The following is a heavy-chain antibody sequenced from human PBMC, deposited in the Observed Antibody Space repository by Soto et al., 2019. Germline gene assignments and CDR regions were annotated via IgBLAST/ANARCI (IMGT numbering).Heavy chain of an antibody. V-gene: IGHV5-51*01. CDR2: IYPGDSDT. D-gene: IGHD3-9*01. J-gene: IGHJ4*02. Sequence: GESLKISCEGSGYSFTTYWIGWVRQMPGRGLEWMGIIYPGDSDTRYSPSFQGQVTISADKSISTAYLQWSSLKASDTAMYYCVRQQYYDIVTGYYNEYIDWGQGTLVTVSS. CDR1: GYSFTTYW. CDR3: VRQQYYDIVTGYYNEYID.